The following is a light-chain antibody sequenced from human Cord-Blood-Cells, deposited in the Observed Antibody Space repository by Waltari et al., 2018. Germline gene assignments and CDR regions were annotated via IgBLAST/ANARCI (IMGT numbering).Light chain of an antibody. V-gene: IGKV4-1*01. CDR2: WAS. CDR3: QQYYSTPPYT. J-gene: IGKJ2*01. CDR1: QSVLYRSNNKTY. Sequence: DIVMTQSPDSLAAPLVERATIHCKSRQSVLYRSNNKTYLAWYQQKPGQPPKLLIYWASTRESGVPDRFSGSGSGTDFTLTISSLQAEDVAVYYCQQYYSTPPYTFGQGTKLEIK.